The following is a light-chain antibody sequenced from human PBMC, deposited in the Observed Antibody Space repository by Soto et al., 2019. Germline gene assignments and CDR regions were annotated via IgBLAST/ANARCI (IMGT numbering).Light chain of an antibody. Sequence: DIQMTQSPSTVSASVGDRVTISCRASQSIGRWLAWYQQKPGKAPKLLIYDASSLESGVPSRFSGSVSGTEFTLTISSLQPDDFATYYCQQYGSYSPTFGQGTKVDIK. V-gene: IGKV1-5*01. CDR1: QSIGRW. CDR3: QQYGSYSPT. J-gene: IGKJ1*01. CDR2: DAS.